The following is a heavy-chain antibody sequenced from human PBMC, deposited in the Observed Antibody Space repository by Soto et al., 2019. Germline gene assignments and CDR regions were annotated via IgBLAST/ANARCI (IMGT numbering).Heavy chain of an antibody. V-gene: IGHV3-64D*06. D-gene: IGHD2-2*01. CDR1: GFTFSSYA. CDR2: ISSNGGST. J-gene: IGHJ4*02. CDR3: VKDFIVVVVPAAIHSDY. Sequence: VGSLRLSCSASGFTFSSYAMHWVRQAPGKGLEYVSAISSNGGSTYYADSVKGRFTISRDNSKNTLYLQMSSLRAEDTAVYYCVKDFIVVVVPAAIHSDYWGQGTLVTVSS.